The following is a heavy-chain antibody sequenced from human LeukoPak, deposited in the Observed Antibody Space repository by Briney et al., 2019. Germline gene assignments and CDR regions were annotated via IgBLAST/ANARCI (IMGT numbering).Heavy chain of an antibody. CDR3: ARDRIAAAGTRDWNWFDP. D-gene: IGHD6-13*01. J-gene: IGHJ5*02. CDR2: IYYSGST. Sequence: SETLSLTCTVSGGCISSYYWSWIRQPPGKGLEWIGYIYYSGSTNYNPSLKSRVTISVDTSKNQFSLKLSSVTAADTAVYYCARDRIAAAGTRDWNWFDPWGQGTLVTVSS. CDR1: GGCISSYY. V-gene: IGHV4-59*01.